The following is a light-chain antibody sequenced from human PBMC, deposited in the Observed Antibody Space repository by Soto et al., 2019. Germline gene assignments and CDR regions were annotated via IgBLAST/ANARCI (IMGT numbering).Light chain of an antibody. J-gene: IGLJ2*01. CDR3: RSYTTSSTV. V-gene: IGLV2-14*01. Sequence: QSALTQPASVSGSPGQSITISCTGTSSDVGGYNYVSWYQQHPGKAPKLMIYDVSNRPSGVSTRFSGSKSGNTASLTISGLQEEEEAAYYCRSYTTSSTVFGGGTKLTVL. CDR1: SSDVGGYNY. CDR2: DVS.